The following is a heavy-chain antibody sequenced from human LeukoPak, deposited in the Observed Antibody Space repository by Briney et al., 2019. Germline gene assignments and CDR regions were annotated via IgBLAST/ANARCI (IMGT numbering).Heavy chain of an antibody. CDR2: INPYSGAT. V-gene: IGHV1-2*02. J-gene: IGHJ4*02. CDR1: GYTFTGYY. D-gene: IGHD2-21*01. Sequence: ASVKVSCKASGYTFTGYYMHWVRQAPGQRLEWMGWINPYSGATNYAQKFQGRVTMTRDTSISTAYMDLSSLKSDDTAVYYCARAHIGNDLFIDYWGQGTLVTVSS. CDR3: ARAHIGNDLFIDY.